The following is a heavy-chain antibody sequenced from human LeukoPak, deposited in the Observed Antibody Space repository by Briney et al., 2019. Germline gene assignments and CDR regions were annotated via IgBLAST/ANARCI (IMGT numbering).Heavy chain of an antibody. CDR3: ARVGTYYYGSGSRDYYYYYYMDV. D-gene: IGHD3-10*01. J-gene: IGHJ6*03. V-gene: IGHV4-39*07. Sequence: SETLSLTCTVSGGSISSSSYYWGWIRQPPGKGLEWIGSIYYSGSTNYNPSLKSRVTISVDTSKNQFSLKLSSVTAADTAVYYCARVGTYYYGSGSRDYYYYYYMDVWGKGTTVTISS. CDR2: IYYSGST. CDR1: GGSISSSSYY.